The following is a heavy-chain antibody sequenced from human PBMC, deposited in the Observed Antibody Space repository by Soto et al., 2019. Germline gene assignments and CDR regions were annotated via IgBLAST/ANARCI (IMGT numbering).Heavy chain of an antibody. J-gene: IGHJ4*02. CDR2: ISGSGGST. CDR3: AKDRNYYDSSGYYHYYFDY. D-gene: IGHD3-22*01. Sequence: GGSLRLSCAASGFTFSSYAMSWVRQAPGKGLEWVSAISGSGGSTYYADSVKGRFTISRDNSKNTLYLQMNSLRAEDTAVYYCAKDRNYYDSSGYYHYYFDYWGQGTLVTVSS. V-gene: IGHV3-23*01. CDR1: GFTFSSYA.